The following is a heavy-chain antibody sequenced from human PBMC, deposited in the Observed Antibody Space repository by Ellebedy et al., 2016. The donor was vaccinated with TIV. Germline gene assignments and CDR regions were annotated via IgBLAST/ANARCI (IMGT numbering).Heavy chain of an antibody. CDR3: ARVNGYFDH. CDR2: ISYSGST. D-gene: IGHD2-8*01. Sequence: MPSETLSLTCAVSGASTSTHYWSWIRQPPGKGLEWIGYISYSGSTIYHPSLKSRITISLDTSKNRFSLKLTSVTAADTAVYYCARVNGYFDHWGQGTLVTVSS. J-gene: IGHJ4*02. CDR1: GASTSTHY. V-gene: IGHV4-59*11.